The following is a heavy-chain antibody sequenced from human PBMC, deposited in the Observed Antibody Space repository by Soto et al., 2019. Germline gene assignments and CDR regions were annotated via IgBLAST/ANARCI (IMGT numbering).Heavy chain of an antibody. Sequence: LSLTCTVSGGSISSGGYYWSWIRQHPGKGLEWIGYIYYSGSTYYNPTLKSRVTISVDTSKNQFSLKLSSVTAADTAVYYCARENWNDVNGMDVWGQGTTVTVSS. J-gene: IGHJ6*02. CDR1: GGSISSGGYY. CDR3: ARENWNDVNGMDV. CDR2: IYYSGST. D-gene: IGHD1-1*01. V-gene: IGHV4-31*03.